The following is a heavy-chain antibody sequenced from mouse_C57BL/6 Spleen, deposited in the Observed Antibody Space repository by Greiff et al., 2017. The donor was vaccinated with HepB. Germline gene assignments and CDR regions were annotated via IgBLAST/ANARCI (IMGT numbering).Heavy chain of an antibody. CDR3: ARGGPYFDY. Sequence: QVQLQQSGAELVRPGSSVKLSCKASGYTFTSYWMHWVKQRPIQGLEWIGNIDPSDSETHYNQKFKDKATLTVDKSSSTSYMQLSSLTSEDSAVYYCARGGPYFDYWGQGTTLTVSS. CDR1: GYTFTSYW. V-gene: IGHV1-52*01. CDR2: IDPSDSET. J-gene: IGHJ2*01.